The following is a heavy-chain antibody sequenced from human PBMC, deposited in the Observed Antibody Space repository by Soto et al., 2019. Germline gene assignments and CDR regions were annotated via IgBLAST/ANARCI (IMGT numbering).Heavy chain of an antibody. CDR1: GDTFTDYY. CDR3: ARGGHVVVVTAALDY. J-gene: IGHJ4*02. D-gene: IGHD2-21*02. V-gene: IGHV1-46*01. CDR2: VNPSGGHT. Sequence: QVQLMQSGAEVKKPGASVKVSCKASGDTFTDYYIHWVRQAPGQGLEWMGTVNPSGGHTTYAQHFPGSVPKNRDQSPSTPYEELTSLPSADPAIYYCARGGHVVVVTAALDYWGQGTLVTVSS.